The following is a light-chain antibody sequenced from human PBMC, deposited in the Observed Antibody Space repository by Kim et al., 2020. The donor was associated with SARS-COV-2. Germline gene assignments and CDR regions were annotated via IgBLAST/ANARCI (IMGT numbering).Light chain of an antibody. CDR2: AAS. V-gene: IGKV1-16*01. J-gene: IGKJ4*01. Sequence: ASVGDRVTITWRASRGMNIYLAWFQQNTGKAPKSLIYAASSVQRGVPSRFTGSGSGTDFTLSITNLQPDDFATYFCQQYKSYPLTFGGGTEREI. CDR1: RGMNIY. CDR3: QQYKSYPLT.